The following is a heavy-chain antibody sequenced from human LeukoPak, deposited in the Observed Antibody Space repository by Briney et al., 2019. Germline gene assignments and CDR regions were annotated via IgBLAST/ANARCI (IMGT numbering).Heavy chain of an antibody. J-gene: IGHJ4*02. CDR1: GFTFSDYY. D-gene: IGHD1-26*01. CDR2: ISSSSSYI. Sequence: GSLRLSCAASGFTFSDYYMSWIRQAPGKGLEWVSSISSSSSYIYYADSVKGRFTISRDNAKNSLYLQTNSLRAEDTAVYYCAREKVGANFDYWGQGTLVTVSS. CDR3: AREKVGANFDY. V-gene: IGHV3-11*06.